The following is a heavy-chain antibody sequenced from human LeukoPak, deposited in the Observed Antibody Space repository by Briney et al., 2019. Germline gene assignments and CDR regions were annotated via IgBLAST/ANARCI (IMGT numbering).Heavy chain of an antibody. CDR2: ISAYNGNT. J-gene: IGHJ4*02. CDR3: ARSDAVVVPAAFGY. Sequence: ASGKLSCKASGYTFTSYGISWVRQPPGQGLEWMGWISAYNGNTNYAQKLQGRVTMTTDTSTSTACMELRSLRSDDTAVYYCARSDAVVVPAAFGYWGQGTLVTVSS. CDR1: GYTFTSYG. V-gene: IGHV1-18*01. D-gene: IGHD2-2*01.